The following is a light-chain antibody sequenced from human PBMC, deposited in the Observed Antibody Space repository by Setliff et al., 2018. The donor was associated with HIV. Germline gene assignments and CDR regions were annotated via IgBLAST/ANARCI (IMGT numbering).Light chain of an antibody. Sequence: QSALTQPASVSGFPGQSITISCTGTNSDVGGYNYVSWYQQHPGKAPKLIIYEVSNRPSGVSNRFSGSKSGNTASLTISGLQAEDEADYYCSSYAITNTLPFGTGT. CDR2: EVS. CDR3: SSYAITNTLP. CDR1: NSDVGGYNY. J-gene: IGLJ1*01. V-gene: IGLV2-14*01.